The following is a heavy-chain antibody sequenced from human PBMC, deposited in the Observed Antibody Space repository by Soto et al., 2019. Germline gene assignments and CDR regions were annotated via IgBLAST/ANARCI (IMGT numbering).Heavy chain of an antibody. CDR2: IYYSGST. CDR3: ARGQTTVARVDYFDY. CDR1: GGSISSSSYY. D-gene: IGHD4-17*01. J-gene: IGHJ4*02. V-gene: IGHV4-39*01. Sequence: SETLSLTCTVSGGSISSSSYYWGWIRQPPGKGLEWIGSIYYSGSTYYNPSLKSRVTISVDTSKNQFSLKLSSVTAADTAVYYCARGQTTVARVDYFDYWGQGTLVTVSS.